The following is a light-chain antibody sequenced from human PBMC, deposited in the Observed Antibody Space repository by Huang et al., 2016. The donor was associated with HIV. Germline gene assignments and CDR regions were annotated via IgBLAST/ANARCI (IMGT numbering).Light chain of an antibody. CDR2: DAS. CDR3: QQRVNGLT. Sequence: EIVLTQSPAPLSFFPGQRVSLSWRASQNINTHLAWYQQRPGQPPRLLIYDASRRVPGVAARFSGSGSGTDFTLTISSLESEDFATYYCQQRVNGLTFGGGTKV. CDR1: QNINTH. V-gene: IGKV3-11*01. J-gene: IGKJ4*01.